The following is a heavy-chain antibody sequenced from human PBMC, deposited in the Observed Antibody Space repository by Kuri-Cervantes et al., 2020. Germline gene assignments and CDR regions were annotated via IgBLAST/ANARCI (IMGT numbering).Heavy chain of an antibody. Sequence: GGSLRLSCAVSGFTFSSDWMHWVRQAPGKGLEWVSAISGSGGSTYYADSVKGRFTISRDNSKNTLYLQMNSLRAEDTAVYYCAKDLYRDDFLGVFDYWGQGTLVTVSS. V-gene: IGHV3-23*01. J-gene: IGHJ4*02. CDR2: ISGSGGST. CDR1: GFTFSSDW. D-gene: IGHD3-3*01. CDR3: AKDLYRDDFLGVFDY.